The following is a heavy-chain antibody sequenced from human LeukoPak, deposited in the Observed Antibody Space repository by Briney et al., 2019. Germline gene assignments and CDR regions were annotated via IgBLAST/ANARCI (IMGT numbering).Heavy chain of an antibody. J-gene: IGHJ4*02. Sequence: GASVKVSCRASGGTFSSYAISWVRQAPGQGLEWMGWISAYNGNTNYAQKLQGRVTMTTDTSTSTAYMELRSLRSDDTAVYYCARDNAETPGLGVYWGQGTLVTVSS. D-gene: IGHD2-8*01. V-gene: IGHV1-18*01. CDR3: ARDNAETPGLGVY. CDR1: GGTFSSYA. CDR2: ISAYNGNT.